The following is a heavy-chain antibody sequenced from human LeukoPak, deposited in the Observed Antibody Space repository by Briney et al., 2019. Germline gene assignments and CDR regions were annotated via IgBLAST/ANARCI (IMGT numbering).Heavy chain of an antibody. J-gene: IGHJ3*02. D-gene: IGHD3-22*01. CDR3: ARGAYYDSRKDAFDI. V-gene: IGHV1-58*02. CDR1: GFTFTSSA. CDR2: IVVGSGNT. Sequence: SVKVSCKASGFTFTSSAMQWVRQARGQRLEWIGWIVVGSGNTNYAQKFQGWVTMTRDTSISTAYMELSRLRSDDTAVYYCARGAYYDSRKDAFDIWGQGTMVTVSS.